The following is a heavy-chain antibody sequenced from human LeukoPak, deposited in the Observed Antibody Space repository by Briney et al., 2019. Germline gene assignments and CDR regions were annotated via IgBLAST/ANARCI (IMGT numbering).Heavy chain of an antibody. V-gene: IGHV3-11*01. CDR1: GFTFNDYY. CDR3: ATDGAGFDT. J-gene: IGHJ5*02. Sequence: PGGSLRLSCAASGFTFNDYYMSWIRQAPGKGLEWLSYINIGGTNTHYADSVKGRLTTFRDNAKKSLYLEMNNLRAEDTAVYYCATDGAGFDTWGQGVLVTVSS. CDR2: INIGGTNT.